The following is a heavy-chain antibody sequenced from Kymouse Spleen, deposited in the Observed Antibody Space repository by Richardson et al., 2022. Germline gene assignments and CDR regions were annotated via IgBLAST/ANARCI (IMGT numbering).Heavy chain of an antibody. CDR1: GFTFSSYW. Sequence: EVQLVESGGGLVQPGGSLRLSCAASGFTFSSYWMSWVRQAPGKGLEWVANIKQDGSEKYYVDSVKGRFTISRDNAKNSLYLQMNSLRAEDTAVYYCARGTGTYYYGMDVWGQGTTVTVSS. J-gene: IGHJ6*02. D-gene: IGHD1-1*01,IGHD1-20*01,IGHD1-7*01. V-gene: IGHV3-7*01. CDR2: IKQDGSEK. CDR3: ARGTGTYYYGMDV.